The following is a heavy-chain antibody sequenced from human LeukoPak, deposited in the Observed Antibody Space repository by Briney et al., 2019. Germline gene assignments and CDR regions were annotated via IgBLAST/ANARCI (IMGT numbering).Heavy chain of an antibody. J-gene: IGHJ5*02. CDR1: GGSISSYY. Sequence: SETLSLTCSVSGGSISSYYCSWIRQPPGKGLEWIGYISYSGSTNYNPSLKSRVTISVDTSKNQFSLKLSSVTAADTAVYYCAREFYTALRSWGQGTLVTVSS. V-gene: IGHV4-59*01. CDR2: ISYSGST. D-gene: IGHD2-2*02. CDR3: AREFYTALRS.